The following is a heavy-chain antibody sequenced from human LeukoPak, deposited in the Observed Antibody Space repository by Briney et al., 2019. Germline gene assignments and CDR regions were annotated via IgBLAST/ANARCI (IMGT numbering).Heavy chain of an antibody. V-gene: IGHV4-59*01. CDR2: IYYSGST. Sequence: SETLSLTCTVSGGSISSYYWSWIRQPPGKGLEWIGYIYYSGSTNYNPSLKSRVTISVDTSKNQFSLKLSSVTAADTAVYYCARYYYGSGSYYLWFDPWGQGTLVTVSS. D-gene: IGHD3-10*01. CDR3: ARYYYGSGSYYLWFDP. J-gene: IGHJ5*02. CDR1: GGSISSYY.